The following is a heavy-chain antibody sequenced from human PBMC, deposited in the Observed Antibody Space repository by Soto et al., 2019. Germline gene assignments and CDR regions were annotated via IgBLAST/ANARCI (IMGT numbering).Heavy chain of an antibody. CDR3: AREKYCSGGSCSQFDP. Sequence: GSLRLSCAASGFTVSSKYMTWVLQAPWKGLEWVSLIQSGGTTYYADSVKGRFTISRDTSENTLHLQMDSLRVEDTAVYYCAREKYCSGGSCSQFDPWGQGTLVTVSS. CDR1: GFTVSSKY. J-gene: IGHJ5*02. D-gene: IGHD2-15*01. CDR2: IQSGGTT. V-gene: IGHV3-66*01.